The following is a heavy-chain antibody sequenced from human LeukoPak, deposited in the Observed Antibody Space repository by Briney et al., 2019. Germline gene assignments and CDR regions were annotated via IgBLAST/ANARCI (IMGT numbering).Heavy chain of an antibody. D-gene: IGHD6-6*01. V-gene: IGHV4-59*01. Sequence: SETLSLTCTVSGGSISSYYWSWIRQPPGKGLEWIGYIYYSGSTNYNPSLKSRVTISVDTSKNQFSLKLSSVTAADTAVYYCARMIWGRSSSSYYFDYWGQGTLVTVSS. CDR2: IYYSGST. CDR3: ARMIWGRSSSSYYFDY. J-gene: IGHJ4*02. CDR1: GGSISSYY.